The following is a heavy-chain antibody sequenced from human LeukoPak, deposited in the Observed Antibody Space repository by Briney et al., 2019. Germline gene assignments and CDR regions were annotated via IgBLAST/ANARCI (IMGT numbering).Heavy chain of an antibody. Sequence: PSQTLSLTCTVSGGSIRSDDYYWSWIRQPPGKGLEWIGYIFYAGNTHYNPFLQSRVTFSVDTSKNQFSLKLSSVTAADTAVYFCATVVVVAATNYYYYATDVWGQGTTVTVYS. CDR1: GGSIRSDDYY. CDR3: ATVVVVAATNYYYYATDV. V-gene: IGHV4-30-4*01. CDR2: IFYAGNT. D-gene: IGHD2-15*01. J-gene: IGHJ6*02.